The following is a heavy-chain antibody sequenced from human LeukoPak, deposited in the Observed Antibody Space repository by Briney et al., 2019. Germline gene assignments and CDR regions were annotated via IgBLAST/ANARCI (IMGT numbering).Heavy chain of an antibody. CDR2: IYYSGST. Sequence: SETLSLTCTVSGDSISTGSFYWGWIRQPPGKGLEWIGYIYYSGSTNYNPSLKSRVTISVDTSKNQFSLKLSSVTAADTAVYYCASVGALDAFDIWGQGTMVTVSS. D-gene: IGHD3-16*01. J-gene: IGHJ3*02. CDR1: GDSISTGSFY. CDR3: ASVGALDAFDI. V-gene: IGHV4-61*01.